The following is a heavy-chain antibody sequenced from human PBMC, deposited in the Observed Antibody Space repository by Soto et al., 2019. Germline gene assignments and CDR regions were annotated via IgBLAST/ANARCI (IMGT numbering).Heavy chain of an antibody. CDR1: GYTFFTYD. CDR2: ISTYSGDT. Sequence: QVHLVQSGVEVKTPGASVKVSCQASGYTFFTYDISWVRQAPGQGLEWMGWISTYSGDTKYAQKFQGRVTMTTDTSTTTAYLELRSLRSEDTAVYYCARHHGPTTSENWFDPGGQGTLVTVSS. J-gene: IGHJ5*02. V-gene: IGHV1-18*01. D-gene: IGHD5-12*01. CDR3: ARHHGPTTSENWFDP.